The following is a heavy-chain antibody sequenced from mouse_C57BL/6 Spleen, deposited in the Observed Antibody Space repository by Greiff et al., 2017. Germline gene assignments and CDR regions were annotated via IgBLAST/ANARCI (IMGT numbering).Heavy chain of an antibody. J-gene: IGHJ2*01. CDR1: GYTFTSYW. V-gene: IGHV1-52*01. CDR2: IDPSDSGT. CDR3: SRGTTGPHYFDY. Sequence: VQLQQPGAELVRPGSSVKLSCKASGYTFTSYWMHWVKQRPIQGLEWIGNIDPSDSGTHYNQKFKDKATLTVDKSSSTAYMQLSSLTSEDSAVYDCSRGTTGPHYFDYWGQGTTLTVSS. D-gene: IGHD1-1*01.